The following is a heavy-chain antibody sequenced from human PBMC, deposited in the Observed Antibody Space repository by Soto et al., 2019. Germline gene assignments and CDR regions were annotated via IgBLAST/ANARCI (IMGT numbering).Heavy chain of an antibody. V-gene: IGHV1-69*13. J-gene: IGHJ6*02. Sequence: SVKVSCKAFGGSFISYAIIWVRQAPGQGLEWMGGIIPIFGTANYAQKFQGRVTITADESTSTAYMELSSLRSEDTAVYYCARTQAELLKGSMDVWGQGTTVTVSS. D-gene: IGHD1-7*01. CDR2: IIPIFGTA. CDR1: GGSFISYA. CDR3: ARTQAELLKGSMDV.